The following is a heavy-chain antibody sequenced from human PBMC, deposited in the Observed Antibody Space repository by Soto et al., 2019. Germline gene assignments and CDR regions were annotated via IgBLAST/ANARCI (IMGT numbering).Heavy chain of an antibody. D-gene: IGHD3-10*02. CDR2: ISYDGSDI. J-gene: IGHJ4*02. V-gene: IGHV3-30*02. CDR1: GFIFSNYG. CDR3: AIVRVADSPLDH. Sequence: PGGSLRLSCVCSGFIFSNYGMHWVRQAPGKGLEWVAFISYDGSDILYADSVKGRFTISRDNSKSTLFLHMDRPTAEDTAIYFCAIVRVADSPLDHWGQGTLVTVSS.